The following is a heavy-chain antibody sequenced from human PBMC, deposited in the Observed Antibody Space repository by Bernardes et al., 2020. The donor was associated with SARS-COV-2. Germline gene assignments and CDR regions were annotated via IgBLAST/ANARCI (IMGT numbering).Heavy chain of an antibody. CDR1: GFTVTSNY. V-gene: IGHV3-66*02. D-gene: IGHD3-16*01. CDR3: ARDNPSNAHAFDI. Sequence: GGSLRLSCAASGFTVTSNYMSWVRQAPGKGLEWVSIFFAGGSTYYADSVKGRFTISRDNSKNTLYLQMKSLRPEDTAVYYCARDNPSNAHAFDIWGQGTKVTVSS. J-gene: IGHJ3*02. CDR2: FFAGGST.